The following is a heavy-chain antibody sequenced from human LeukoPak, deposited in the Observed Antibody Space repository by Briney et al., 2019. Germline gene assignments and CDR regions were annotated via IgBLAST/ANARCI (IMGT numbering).Heavy chain of an antibody. V-gene: IGHV3-23*01. J-gene: IGHJ4*02. D-gene: IGHD1-1*01. CDR1: GFTFSSYA. CDR2: ISGSGGST. CDR3: ANHKESTGSLGFDY. Sequence: RAGGSLRLSYAASGFTFSSYAMSGVRQAPRKGLEWVSAISGSGGSTYYADSVKGRFTISRDNSKNTLYLQMNSLRAEDTAVYYGANHKESTGSLGFDYWGQGTLVTVSS.